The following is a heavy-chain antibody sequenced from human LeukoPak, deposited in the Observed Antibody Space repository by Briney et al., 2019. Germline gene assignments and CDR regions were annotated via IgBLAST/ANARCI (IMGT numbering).Heavy chain of an antibody. CDR3: TRRGGTVVTLGTIDY. Sequence: GGSLRLSCAASGFTFSGSAMHWVRQASGKGLEWVGRIRSKANSYATAYAASVKGRFTISRDDSKNTAYLQMNSLKTEDTAVYYCTRRGGTVVTLGTIDYWGQGTLVTVSS. V-gene: IGHV3-73*01. CDR2: IRSKANSYAT. D-gene: IGHD4-23*01. CDR1: GFTFSGSA. J-gene: IGHJ4*02.